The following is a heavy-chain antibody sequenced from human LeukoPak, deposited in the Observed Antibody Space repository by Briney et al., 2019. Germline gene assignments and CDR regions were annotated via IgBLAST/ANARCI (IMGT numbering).Heavy chain of an antibody. Sequence: ASVKVSCTASGYTFSGSGISWVRQAPGQGLEWMGWISPYNGNTNYAQNLQGRVTMTTDTSTSTAYMELRSLRSDDTAVYYCARGMGTTTFADFDYWGQGTLVTVSS. J-gene: IGHJ4*02. CDR3: ARGMGTTTFADFDY. V-gene: IGHV1-18*01. CDR2: ISPYNGNT. CDR1: GYTFSGSG. D-gene: IGHD1-7*01.